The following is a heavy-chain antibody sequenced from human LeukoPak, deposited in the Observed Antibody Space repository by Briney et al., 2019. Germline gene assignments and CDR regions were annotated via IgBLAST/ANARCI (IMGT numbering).Heavy chain of an antibody. Sequence: RTLRPSCSASGVTFSSFAIHWVRHAPREGVEYVSLINHNGGSKNYADSVKGRFTIAGDDSKNTLYLQMNSLRPEDTAMYFWVKDLTGSWAFDVWGQGTMVTVSS. V-gene: IGHV3-64D*09. D-gene: IGHD3-10*01. CDR3: VKDLTGSWAFDV. CDR2: INHNGGSK. CDR1: GVTFSSFA. J-gene: IGHJ3*01.